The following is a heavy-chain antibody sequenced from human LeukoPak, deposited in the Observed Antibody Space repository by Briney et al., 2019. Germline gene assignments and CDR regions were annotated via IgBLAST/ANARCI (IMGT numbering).Heavy chain of an antibody. D-gene: IGHD3-16*02. CDR2: INPNSGGT. CDR1: GYTFTGYY. J-gene: IGHJ6*03. Sequence: ASVKVSCKASGYTFTGYYMHWVRQAPGQGLEWMGWINPNSGGTNYAQKFQGRVTMTRDTSISTAYMELSRLRSDDTAVYYCARDGPYDYVWGSYRYYYYYYMDVWGKGTTATISS. V-gene: IGHV1-2*02. CDR3: ARDGPYDYVWGSYRYYYYYYMDV.